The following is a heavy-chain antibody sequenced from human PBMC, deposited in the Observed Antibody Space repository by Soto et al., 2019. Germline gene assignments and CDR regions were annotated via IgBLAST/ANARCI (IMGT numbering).Heavy chain of an antibody. Sequence: NPGGSLRLSCAASGFTFSSYSMNWVRQAPGKGLEWVSSISSSSSYIYYADSVKGRFTISRDNAKNSLYLQMNSLRAEDTAVYYCARDRSAYYYDSSGYPSPFDYWGQGTLVTVSS. CDR3: ARDRSAYYYDSSGYPSPFDY. CDR1: GFTFSSYS. V-gene: IGHV3-21*01. CDR2: ISSSSSYI. J-gene: IGHJ4*02. D-gene: IGHD3-22*01.